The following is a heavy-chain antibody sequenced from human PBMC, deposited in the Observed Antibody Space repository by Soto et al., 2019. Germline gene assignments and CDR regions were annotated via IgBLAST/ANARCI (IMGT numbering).Heavy chain of an antibody. Sequence: PGESLKISCKGYGYSFTSYWISWVRQIPGKGLEWMGRIDPSDSYTNYSPSFQGHVTISADKSISTAYLQWSSLKASDTAMYYCARHQAVTTQDYYYYGMDVWGQGTTVTVSS. J-gene: IGHJ6*02. V-gene: IGHV5-10-1*01. D-gene: IGHD4-17*01. CDR3: ARHQAVTTQDYYYYGMDV. CDR2: IDPSDSYT. CDR1: GYSFTSYW.